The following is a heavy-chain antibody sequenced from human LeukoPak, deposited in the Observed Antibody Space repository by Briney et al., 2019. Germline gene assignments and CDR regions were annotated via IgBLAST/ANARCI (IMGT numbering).Heavy chain of an antibody. Sequence: SETLSLTCAVYGGSFSGYYWSWIRQPPGKGLEWIGEINHSGSTNYNPSLKNRVTISVDTSKNQFSLKLSSVTAADTAVYYCASPGDYYGSGIGNWFDPWGQGTLVTVSS. V-gene: IGHV4-34*01. D-gene: IGHD3-10*01. CDR3: ASPGDYYGSGIGNWFDP. CDR2: INHSGST. CDR1: GGSFSGYY. J-gene: IGHJ5*02.